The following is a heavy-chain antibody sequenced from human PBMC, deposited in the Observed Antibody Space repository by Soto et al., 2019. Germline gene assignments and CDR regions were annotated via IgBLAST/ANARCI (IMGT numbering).Heavy chain of an antibody. V-gene: IGHV4-39*01. CDR3: ATLGLTRHDY. CDR1: GGSLSSSSYY. CDR2: IYYSGST. J-gene: IGHJ4*02. D-gene: IGHD3-16*01. Sequence: PSETLSLTCTVSGGSLSSSSYYWGWIRQPPGKGLEWIGSIYYSGSTYYNPSLKSRVTISVDTSKNQFSLKLSSVTAADTAVYYCATLGLTRHDYWGQGTLVTVSS.